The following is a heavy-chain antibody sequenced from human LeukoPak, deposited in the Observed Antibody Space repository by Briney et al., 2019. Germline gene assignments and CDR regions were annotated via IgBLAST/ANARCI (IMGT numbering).Heavy chain of an antibody. J-gene: IGHJ4*02. V-gene: IGHV3-23*01. CDR1: GFTFDRYA. CDR2: ISGRSRGT. D-gene: IGHD6-19*01. Sequence: GGSLRLSCAASGFTFDRYAMSWVRQAPGKGLEWVSTISGRSRGTWYADSVKGRITISRDNFKNTLYLQMNSLRAEDTAVYYCAKDLLAVAGSDYWGQGTLVTVSS. CDR3: AKDLLAVAGSDY.